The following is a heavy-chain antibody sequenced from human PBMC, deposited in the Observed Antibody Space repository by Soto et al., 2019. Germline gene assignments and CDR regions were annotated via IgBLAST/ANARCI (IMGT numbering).Heavy chain of an antibody. D-gene: IGHD3-10*01. CDR3: ARGGKLGGDLDV. J-gene: IGHJ6*04. V-gene: IGHV1-69*02. CDR2: IIPVLDMT. CDR1: GGTFNRET. Sequence: QAQLVQSGAEVKKPGSSVKVSCKASGGTFNRETFSWVRQAPGQGLQWMGRIIPVLDMTEYPQNFQGRVTITADTSTSTVYLALSGLGSDDTAVYYCARGGKLGGDLDVWGKGTPVIVSS.